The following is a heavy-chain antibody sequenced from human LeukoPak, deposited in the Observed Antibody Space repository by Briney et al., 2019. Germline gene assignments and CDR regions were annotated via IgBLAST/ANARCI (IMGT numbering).Heavy chain of an antibody. CDR1: GITLSKST. Sequence: GGSLRLSCSASGITLSKSTLSWVRLARGNGLEWVSGISGSDTFYAEFVKGRFTISRDNSKNTAYLQLNSLTVADTAIYYCATLYEIHSDYWGQGTLVTVSS. V-gene: IGHV3-23*01. D-gene: IGHD2/OR15-2a*01. CDR2: ISGSDT. CDR3: ATLYEIHSDY. J-gene: IGHJ4*02.